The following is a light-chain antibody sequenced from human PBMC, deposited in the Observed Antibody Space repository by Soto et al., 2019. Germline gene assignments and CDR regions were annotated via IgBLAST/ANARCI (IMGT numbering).Light chain of an antibody. J-gene: IGLJ2*01. V-gene: IGLV1-44*01. Sequence: QAVVTQPPSASATPGQRVTISCSGSSSNIGSNTVNWYQQLPGTAPKLLIYSDNQRPSGVPDRVSGSKSGTSASLAISGLQSEDEADYYCSAWDNSLNGLVFGGGTKLTVL. CDR3: SAWDNSLNGLV. CDR1: SSNIGSNT. CDR2: SDN.